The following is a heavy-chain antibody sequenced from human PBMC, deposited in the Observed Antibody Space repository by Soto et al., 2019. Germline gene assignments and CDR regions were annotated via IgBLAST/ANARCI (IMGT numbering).Heavy chain of an antibody. V-gene: IGHV3-30*03. J-gene: IGHJ6*02. CDR2: ASFDGSNK. CDR1: GFTFSSYG. CDR3: ARIIYYGMDV. Sequence: QVQLVQSGGGMVQPGRSLRLSCAASGFTFSSYGMHWVRQAPGKGLEWVALASFDGSNKHYADSVKGRFIVSRDNSKNTLYLQMNSLRAEDTAVYYCARIIYYGMDVWGQGTTVTVSS.